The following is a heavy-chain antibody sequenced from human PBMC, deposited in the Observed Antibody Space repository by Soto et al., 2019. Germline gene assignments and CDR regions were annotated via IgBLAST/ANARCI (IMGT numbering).Heavy chain of an antibody. V-gene: IGHV6-1*01. CDR2: TYFRSKWYD. CDR1: GDSVSSNTAS. Sequence: SQTLSLTCAISGDSVSSNTASWNWIRQSPSRGLEWLGRTYFRSKWYDDYAVSVKSRIIINPDTSNNQFSLQLNSVTPEDTAVYFCAKGDNLGPKTGYAFDPWGQGIMVTVSS. J-gene: IGHJ5*02. CDR3: AKGDNLGPKTGYAFDP. D-gene: IGHD5-12*01.